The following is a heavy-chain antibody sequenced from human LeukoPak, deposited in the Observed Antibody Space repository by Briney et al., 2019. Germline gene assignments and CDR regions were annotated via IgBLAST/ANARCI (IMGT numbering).Heavy chain of an antibody. J-gene: IGHJ4*02. CDR2: INSDGSST. CDR3: VGGDY. CDR1: GFTFSTYW. V-gene: IGHV3-74*01. Sequence: PGGSLRLSCAAPGFTFSTYWMHWVRQAPGKGLVWVSRINSDGSSTTYADSVKGRFTISRDNSKNTLFLQMNSLRAEDTAVYYCVGGDYWGQGTLVTVSS.